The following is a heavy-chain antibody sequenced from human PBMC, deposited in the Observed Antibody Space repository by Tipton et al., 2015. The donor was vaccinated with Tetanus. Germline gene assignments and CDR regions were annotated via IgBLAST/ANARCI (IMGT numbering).Heavy chain of an antibody. V-gene: IGHV3-21*01. J-gene: IGHJ4*02. Sequence: SLRLSCEVSGFSFNNYKMNWVRQGPGRGLEWVSSISSTSRYINYADSVKGRFTISRDNAKNPLFLEMSSLRADDTAVYYCVSGSALDYWGQGTLITVSS. CDR2: ISSTSRYI. CDR3: VSGSALDY. D-gene: IGHD6-25*01. CDR1: GFSFNNYK.